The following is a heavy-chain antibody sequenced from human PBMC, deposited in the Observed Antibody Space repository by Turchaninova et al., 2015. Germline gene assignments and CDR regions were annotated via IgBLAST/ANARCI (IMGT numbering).Heavy chain of an antibody. J-gene: IGHJ4*02. CDR1: GFTFSNYA. CDR2: ISAGGGST. Sequence: EVQLLESGGGLVQLGGALRLPCAASGFTFSNYARSWVRQAPGGGLEWVSSISAGGGSTYYADSVKGRFTISRDNSKNTLYLLTNTLRAEDTAVYYCAQRPLYCSSSSCLVGWGQGTLVTVSS. V-gene: IGHV3-23*01. CDR3: AQRPLYCSSSSCLVG. D-gene: IGHD2-2*01.